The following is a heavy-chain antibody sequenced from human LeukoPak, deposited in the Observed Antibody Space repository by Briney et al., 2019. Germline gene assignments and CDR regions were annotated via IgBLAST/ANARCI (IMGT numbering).Heavy chain of an antibody. Sequence: TGGPLRLSCATSGFTFVSYAMAWVRQAPGKGLEWVSAINGGGDTTYYADSVKGRFTVSRDRSTNTLFLQMSSLRAEDSGMYYCAKALDTYGYMRFDYWGQGTLVTVSS. D-gene: IGHD5-24*01. J-gene: IGHJ4*02. V-gene: IGHV3-23*01. CDR2: INGGGDTT. CDR3: AKALDTYGYMRFDY. CDR1: GFTFVSYA.